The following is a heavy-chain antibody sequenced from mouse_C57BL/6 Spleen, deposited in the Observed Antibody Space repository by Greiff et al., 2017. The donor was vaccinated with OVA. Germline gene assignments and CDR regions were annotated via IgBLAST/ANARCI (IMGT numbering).Heavy chain of an antibody. CDR1: GYTFTSYT. Sequence: VQLQPSGAELARPGASVKMSCKASGYTFTSYTMPWVKQRPGQGLEWIGYINPSSGYTKYNQKFKDKATLTADKSSSTAYMQLSSLTSEDSAVYYCARQGGTWFAYWGQGTLVTVSA. CDR2: INPSSGYT. CDR3: ARQGGTWFAY. J-gene: IGHJ3*01. V-gene: IGHV1-4*01.